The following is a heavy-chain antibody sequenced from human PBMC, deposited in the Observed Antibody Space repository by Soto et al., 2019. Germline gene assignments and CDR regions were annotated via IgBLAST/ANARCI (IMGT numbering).Heavy chain of an antibody. CDR3: AKVGSGWYLYFDL. CDR1: GFTFSSYA. V-gene: IGHV3-23*01. J-gene: IGHJ2*01. Sequence: EVQLLESGGGLVQPGGSLRLSCAASGFTFSSYAMSWVRQAPGKWLEWVSAISGSGGSTYYADSVKGRFTISRDNSKNTLYLQMNRLRAEDTAVYYCAKVGSGWYLYFDLWGRGTLVTVSS. D-gene: IGHD6-19*01. CDR2: ISGSGGST.